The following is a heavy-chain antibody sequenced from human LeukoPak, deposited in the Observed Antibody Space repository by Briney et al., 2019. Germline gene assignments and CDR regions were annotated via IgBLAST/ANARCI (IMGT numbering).Heavy chain of an antibody. J-gene: IGHJ6*03. CDR1: SGSISSYY. Sequence: SETLSLTCTVSSGSISSYYWNWIRQPPGKGLEWIGYIYYSGSTSYNPSLKSRVTISVDTSKNQFSLKLSSVTAADTAIYYCARAGGWGSYYYYYMDVWGKGTTVTISS. CDR2: IYYSGST. CDR3: ARAGGWGSYYYYYMDV. D-gene: IGHD1-26*01. V-gene: IGHV4-59*01.